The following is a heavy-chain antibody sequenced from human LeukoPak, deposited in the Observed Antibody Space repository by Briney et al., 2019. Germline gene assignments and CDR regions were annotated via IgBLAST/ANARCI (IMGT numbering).Heavy chain of an antibody. V-gene: IGHV1-2*02. D-gene: IGHD5-12*01. CDR2: INPNSGGT. CDR1: GYTFTGYY. Sequence: ASVKVSCKASGYTFTGYYMHWVRQAPGQGLEWMGWINPNSGGTNYAQKFQGRVTMTRDTSISTAYMELSRLRSDDTAVYYCARECRYSGHDPLFYYYYYMDVWGKGTTVTVSS. CDR3: ARECRYSGHDPLFYYYYYMDV. J-gene: IGHJ6*03.